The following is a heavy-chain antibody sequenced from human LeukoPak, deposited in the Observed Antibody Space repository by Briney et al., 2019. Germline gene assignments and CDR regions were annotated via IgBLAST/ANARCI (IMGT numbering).Heavy chain of an antibody. V-gene: IGHV4-59*02. Sequence: SETLSLTCTVSGGPVNSYYWSWIRQPPGKGLERIGYIYYSGNTNYNPSLESRVTISVDTSKNQFSLKLKSLTAADTAVYYCARDRSGSGSYYYFDPWGQGTLVTVSS. CDR2: IYYSGNT. CDR3: ARDRSGSGSYYYFDP. J-gene: IGHJ5*02. CDR1: GGPVNSYY. D-gene: IGHD1-26*01.